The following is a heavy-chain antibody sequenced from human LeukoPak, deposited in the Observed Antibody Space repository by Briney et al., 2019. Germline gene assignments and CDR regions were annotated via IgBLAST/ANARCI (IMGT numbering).Heavy chain of an antibody. J-gene: IGHJ3*02. CDR3: ANIKRRGTFDI. Sequence: SETLSLTCSVSGASISTDGYYWNWIRQHPGRGLEWIGYIYYSGYTYYNPPLKSRLTISVDTSKNQFSLKLSSVTAADTAVYFCANIKRRGTFDIWGQGTVVTVSS. V-gene: IGHV4-31*03. CDR1: GASISTDGYY. CDR2: IYYSGYT.